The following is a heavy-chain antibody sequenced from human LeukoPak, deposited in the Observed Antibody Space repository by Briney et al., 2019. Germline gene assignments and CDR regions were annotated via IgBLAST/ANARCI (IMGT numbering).Heavy chain of an antibody. CDR1: GFTFSTYN. J-gene: IGHJ4*02. Sequence: GGSLRLSCAASGFTFSTYNMNWVRQAPGKGLEWVSSITIGGGYTYYADSVKGRFTTSRDNAKNSLSLRLDSLRAEDTAVYYCARGHYDVLTSSYKWTPDYWGQGTLVTVSS. D-gene: IGHD3-9*01. CDR2: ITIGGGYT. V-gene: IGHV3-21*06. CDR3: ARGHYDVLTSSYKWTPDY.